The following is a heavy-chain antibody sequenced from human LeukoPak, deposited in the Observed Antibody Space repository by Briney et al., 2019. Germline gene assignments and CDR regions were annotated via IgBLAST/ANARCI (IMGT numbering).Heavy chain of an antibody. CDR3: AREGNTMVRGVN. V-gene: IGHV4-4*02. J-gene: IGHJ4*02. CDR2: LYHSGST. CDR1: GGSISSNNW. Sequence: PSETLSLTCAVSGGSISSNNWWSWVRQPPGKGLEWIGELYHSGSTNYNPSLKNRVTISVDKSKNQFSLKLSSVTAADTAVYYCAREGNTMVRGVNWGQGTLVTVSS. D-gene: IGHD3-10*01.